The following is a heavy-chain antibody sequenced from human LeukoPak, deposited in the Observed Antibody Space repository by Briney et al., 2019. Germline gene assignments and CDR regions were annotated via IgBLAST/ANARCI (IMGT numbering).Heavy chain of an antibody. CDR1: GGSISSSSYY. CDR2: IYYSGST. CDR3: ARSGLRGVFDY. Sequence: SETLSLTCTVSGGSISSSSYYWGWIRQPPGKGLEWIGSIYYSGSTNYNPSLKSRVTISVDTSKNQFSLKLSSVTAADTAVYYCARSGLRGVFDYWCQGTLVTVSS. J-gene: IGHJ4*02. V-gene: IGHV4-39*07. D-gene: IGHD3-10*01.